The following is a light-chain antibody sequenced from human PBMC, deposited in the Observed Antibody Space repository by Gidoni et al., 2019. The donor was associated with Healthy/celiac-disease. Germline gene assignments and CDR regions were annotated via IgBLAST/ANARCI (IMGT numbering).Light chain of an antibody. Sequence: DIVMTQSPDSLAVSLGDRATINCKSSQSVLYSSNNKNYLAWYQQKPGQPPKLLIYWASTRESGVPDRFSGSGSVTDFTLTISSLQAEDVAVYYCQPYYSTPRTFGQGTKVEIK. J-gene: IGKJ1*01. CDR2: WAS. CDR1: QSVLYSSNNKNY. CDR3: QPYYSTPRT. V-gene: IGKV4-1*01.